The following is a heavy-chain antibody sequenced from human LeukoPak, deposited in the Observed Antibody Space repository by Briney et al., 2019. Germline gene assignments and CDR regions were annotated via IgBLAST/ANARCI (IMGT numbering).Heavy chain of an antibody. J-gene: IGHJ4*02. CDR1: GGSISSGDYY. D-gene: IGHD1-1*01. CDR2: MYYSGST. CDR3: ARYDPASETFDY. V-gene: IGHV4-30-4*01. Sequence: PSETLSLTCTVSGGSISSGDYYWSWIRQPPGKGLEWIAYMYYSGSTNYNPSLKSRVTISVDTSKNQFSLKLSSVTAADTAVYYCARYDPASETFDYWGQGTLVTVSS.